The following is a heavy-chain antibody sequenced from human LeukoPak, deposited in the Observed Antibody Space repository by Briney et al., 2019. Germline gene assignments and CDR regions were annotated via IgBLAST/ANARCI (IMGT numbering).Heavy chain of an antibody. CDR3: AREHPPSFSRQQLPLEADY. Sequence: ASVKVSCKASGYTFTGYYMHWVRQAPGQGLEWMGRINPNSGGTNYAQKFQGRVTMTRDTSISTAYMELSRLRSDDTAVYYCAREHPPSFSRQQLPLEADYWGQGTLVTVSS. D-gene: IGHD6-13*01. CDR1: GYTFTGYY. J-gene: IGHJ4*02. V-gene: IGHV1-2*06. CDR2: INPNSGGT.